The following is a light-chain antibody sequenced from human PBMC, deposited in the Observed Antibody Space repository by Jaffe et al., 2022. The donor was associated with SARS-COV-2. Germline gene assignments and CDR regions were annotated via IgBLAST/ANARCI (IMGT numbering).Light chain of an antibody. V-gene: IGKV1-39*01. CDR1: QTIYNY. CDR2: AAS. J-gene: IGKJ3*01. CDR3: QQSYNTPFT. Sequence: DIQMSQSPSSLSASVGDRVTITCRASQTIYNYLNWYQQKPGKAPKLLIYAASSLQSGVPSRFSGSGSGADFTLTISSLQPEDFATYYCQQSYNTPFTFGPGTKVDVK.